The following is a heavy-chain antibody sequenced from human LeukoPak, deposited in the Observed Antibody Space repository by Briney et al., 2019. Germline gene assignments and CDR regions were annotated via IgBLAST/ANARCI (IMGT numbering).Heavy chain of an antibody. CDR3: ARGGSYDY. CDR1: GYSISSGYY. CDR2: IYHSGST. D-gene: IGHD1-26*01. Sequence: SETLSPTCTVSGYSISSGYYWGWIRQPPGEGLGWIGSIYHSGSTYYNPSLKSRVTISVDTSKNQFCLKLSSVTAADTAVYYCARGGSYDYWGQGTLVTVSS. V-gene: IGHV4-38-2*02. J-gene: IGHJ4*02.